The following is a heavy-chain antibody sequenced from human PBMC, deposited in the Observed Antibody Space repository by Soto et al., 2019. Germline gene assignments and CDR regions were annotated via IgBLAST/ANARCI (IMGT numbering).Heavy chain of an antibody. J-gene: IGHJ6*02. V-gene: IGHV1-69*13. CDR3: ARSYCSGGTCHYYYYGMDV. Sequence: SVKVSCKASGGTFSSHALSWVRQAPGQGLEWMGGIIPIFGTTKYAQKFQGRVTITADESTSTAYMELSSLRSEDTAVYYCARSYCSGGTCHYYYYGMDVWGQGTTVTVSS. D-gene: IGHD2-15*01. CDR2: IIPIFGTT. CDR1: GGTFSSHA.